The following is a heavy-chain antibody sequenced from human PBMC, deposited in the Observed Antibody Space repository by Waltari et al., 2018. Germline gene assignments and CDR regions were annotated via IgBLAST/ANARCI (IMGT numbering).Heavy chain of an antibody. J-gene: IGHJ4*02. CDR1: GFTFRSYG. CDR3: ANKGGSYPGDY. CDR2: ISYDGSNK. D-gene: IGHD1-26*01. V-gene: IGHV3-30*18. Sequence: QVQLVESGGGVVQPGRSLRLSCAASGFTFRSYGMHCVRQAPGKGLEWVAVISYDGSNKYYADSVKGRFTISRDNSKNTLYLQMNSLRAEDTAVYYCANKGGSYPGDYWGQGTLVTVSS.